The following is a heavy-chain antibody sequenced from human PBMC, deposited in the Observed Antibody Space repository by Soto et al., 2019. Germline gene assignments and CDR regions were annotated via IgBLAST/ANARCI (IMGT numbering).Heavy chain of an antibody. Sequence: SGPTLVNPTQTLTLTCTVSGFSLTTSGVGVGWIRQPPGKALEWLALIYCNDDDRYSPSLKSRLTITNDTTKIQVALTMTNMNPVDTGTYYCSHRPQSSGWYYESFQHWGQGTLVTVSS. CDR3: SHRPQSSGWYYESFQH. CDR2: IYCNDDD. D-gene: IGHD6-19*01. J-gene: IGHJ1*01. V-gene: IGHV2-5*01. CDR1: GFSLTTSGVG.